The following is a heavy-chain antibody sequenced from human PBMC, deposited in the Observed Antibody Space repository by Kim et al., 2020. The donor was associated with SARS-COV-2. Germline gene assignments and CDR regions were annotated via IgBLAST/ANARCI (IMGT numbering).Heavy chain of an antibody. CDR2: IKSKTDGGTT. J-gene: IGHJ4*02. CDR1: GFTFSNAW. V-gene: IGHV3-15*01. CDR3: TTALRTYYYDSSGYYSSSYFDY. D-gene: IGHD3-22*01. Sequence: GGSLRLSCAASGFTFSNAWMSWVRQAPGKGLEWVGRIKSKTDGGTTDYAAPVKGRFTISRDDSKNTLYLQMNSLKTEDTAVYYCTTALRTYYYDSSGYYSSSYFDYWGQGTLVTVSS.